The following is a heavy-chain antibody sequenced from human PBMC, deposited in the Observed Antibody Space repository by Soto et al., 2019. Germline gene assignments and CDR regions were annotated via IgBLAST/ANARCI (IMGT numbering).Heavy chain of an antibody. CDR3: VLTYYDFWSGYPKGTNWFDP. J-gene: IGHJ5*02. Sequence: PGGSLRLSCTASGFTFGNAWMTWVRQAPGKGLEWVGRIKSKTDGGTTDYAAPVKGRFTISRDDSKNTMYLQMNSLKTEDTAVYYCVLTYYDFWSGYPKGTNWFDPWGQGTLVTVSS. D-gene: IGHD3-3*01. CDR2: IKSKTDGGTT. V-gene: IGHV3-15*01. CDR1: GFTFGNAW.